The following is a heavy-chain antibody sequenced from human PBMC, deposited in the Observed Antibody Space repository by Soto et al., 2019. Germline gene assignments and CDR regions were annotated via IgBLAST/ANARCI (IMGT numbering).Heavy chain of an antibody. J-gene: IGHJ3*02. CDR3: ARARAVDTDAFDI. D-gene: IGHD5-18*01. CDR1: GGSISSGDYY. Sequence: QVQLQESGPGLVKPSQTLSLTCTVSGGSISSGDYYWSWIRQPPGKGLEWIGYIYYSGSTYYNPSLKSRVTISVDTSKNQFSLKLSSVTAADTAVYSCARARAVDTDAFDIWGQGTMVTVSS. CDR2: IYYSGST. V-gene: IGHV4-30-4*01.